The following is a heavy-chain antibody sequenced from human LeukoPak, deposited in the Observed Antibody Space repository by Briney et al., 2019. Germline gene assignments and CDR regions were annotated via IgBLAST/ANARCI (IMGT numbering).Heavy chain of an antibody. Sequence: ASVKVSCKASGGTFSSYAISWVRQAPGQGLEWMGWISAYNGNTNYAQKLQGRVTMTTDTSTSTAYMELRSLRSDDTAVYYCARRPDCSGGSCFVDNWFDPWGQGTLVTVSS. V-gene: IGHV1-18*01. D-gene: IGHD2-15*01. J-gene: IGHJ5*02. CDR3: ARRPDCSGGSCFVDNWFDP. CDR2: ISAYNGNT. CDR1: GGTFSSYA.